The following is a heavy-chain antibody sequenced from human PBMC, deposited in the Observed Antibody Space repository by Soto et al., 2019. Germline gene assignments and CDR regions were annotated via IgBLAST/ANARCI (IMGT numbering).Heavy chain of an antibody. V-gene: IGHV3-15*01. D-gene: IGHD5-18*01. J-gene: IGHJ4*02. Sequence: VQLVESGGGVVQPGRSLRLSCAASGFTISNYGMHWVRQAPGKGLEWVARIKSKTDGGEATDYSAPVKDRYTISRDDSKNTLYLQMTGLKSEDTAVYYCATWYGYLDNWGQGTQVTVSS. CDR3: ATWYGYLDN. CDR2: IKSKTDGGEAT. CDR1: GFTISNYG.